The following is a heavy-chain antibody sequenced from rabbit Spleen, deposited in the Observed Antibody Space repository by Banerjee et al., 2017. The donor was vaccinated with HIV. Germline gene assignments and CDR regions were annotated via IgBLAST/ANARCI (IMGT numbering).Heavy chain of an antibody. CDR2: IYTDSSGST. V-gene: IGHV1S40*01. CDR3: ARERRPSIRMALNL. Sequence: QSLEESGGGLVKPGGTLTLTCKASGIDFSSYYYMCWVRQAPGKGLEWIGCIYTDSSGSTYYASWAKGRFTISKTSSTTVTLQLTSLTAADTATYFCARERRPSIRMALNLWGPGTLVTVS. CDR1: GIDFSSYYY. D-gene: IGHD3-1*01. J-gene: IGHJ4*01.